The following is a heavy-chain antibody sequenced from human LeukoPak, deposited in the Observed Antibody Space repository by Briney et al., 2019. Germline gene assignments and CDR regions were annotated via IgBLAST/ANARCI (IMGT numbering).Heavy chain of an antibody. Sequence: GGSLRLSCAASGFTFSSYDIHWVRQAPGKGLEWVAFIRYDGNIKYFADSVKGRFTISRDNSKNTLYLQMNSLRAEDTAVYYCVKGRYYDSSGYPIDYWGQETLVTVSS. D-gene: IGHD3-22*01. V-gene: IGHV3-30*02. CDR3: VKGRYYDSSGYPIDY. CDR2: IRYDGNIK. CDR1: GFTFSSYD. J-gene: IGHJ4*02.